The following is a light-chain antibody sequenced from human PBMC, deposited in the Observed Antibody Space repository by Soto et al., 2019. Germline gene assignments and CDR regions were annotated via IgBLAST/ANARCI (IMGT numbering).Light chain of an antibody. CDR2: DAS. J-gene: IGKJ5*01. CDR3: QQYETLPIT. V-gene: IGKV1-33*01. Sequence: DIQMTQSPSSLSASVGDRVIITCQASQDIGNYLNWYQQIPGKAPKLLIFDASNLESGVPSRFSGSGSGTDFTFTISSLQPEDIATYYCQQYETLPITFGQGTRLEI. CDR1: QDIGNY.